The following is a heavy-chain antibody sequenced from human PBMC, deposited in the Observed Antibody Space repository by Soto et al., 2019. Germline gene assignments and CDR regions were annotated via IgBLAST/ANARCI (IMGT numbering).Heavy chain of an antibody. D-gene: IGHD2-2*01. J-gene: IGHJ5*02. CDR2: INPNSRGT. CDR3: ARGGALYCSSTSCYYWFDP. Sequence: ASVKVSCKASGYTFTGYYMHWVRQAPGQGLEWMGWINPNSRGTNYAQKFQGRVTMTRDTSISTAYMELSRLRSDDTAVYYCARGGALYCSSTSCYYWFDPWGQGTLVTVSS. V-gene: IGHV1-2*02. CDR1: GYTFTGYY.